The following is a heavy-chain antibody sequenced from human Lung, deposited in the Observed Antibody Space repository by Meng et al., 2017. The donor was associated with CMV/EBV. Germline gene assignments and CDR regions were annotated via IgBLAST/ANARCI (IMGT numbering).Heavy chain of an antibody. CDR1: GDTVSNNSAA. V-gene: IGHV6-1*01. CDR2: TYYRSRWYN. D-gene: IGHD4-23*01. Sequence: SGDTVSNNSAAWNWIRQSPSRGLEWLGRTYYRSRWYNYYGVSVKGRITIKADTSRNQLSLQLKFVTPEDSAVYFCASEYSGGNGWFDPWGQGTLVTVSS. CDR3: ASEYSGGNGWFDP. J-gene: IGHJ5*02.